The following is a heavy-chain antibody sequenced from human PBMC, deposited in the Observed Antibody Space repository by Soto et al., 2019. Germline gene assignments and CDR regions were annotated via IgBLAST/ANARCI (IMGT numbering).Heavy chain of an antibody. CDR3: ARHGEYCSGGSCYPASAHYYGMDV. D-gene: IGHD2-15*01. CDR1: GGSISSYY. CDR2: IYYSGST. Sequence: SETLSLTCTVSGGSISSYYWSWIRQPPGQGLEWIGYIYYSGSTNYNPSLKSRVTISVDTSKNQFSLKLSSVTAADTAVYYCARHGEYCSGGSCYPASAHYYGMDVWGQGPTVT. V-gene: IGHV4-59*08. J-gene: IGHJ6*02.